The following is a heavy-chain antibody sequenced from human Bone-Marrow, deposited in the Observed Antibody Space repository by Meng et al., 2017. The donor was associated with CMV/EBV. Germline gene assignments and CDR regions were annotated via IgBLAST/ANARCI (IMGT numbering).Heavy chain of an antibody. Sequence: GGSLRLSCAASGFTFSSYSMNWVRQAPGKGLEWVSSISGSSSYIYYADSVKGRFTISRDNAKNSLYLQMNSLRAEDSAVYYCARDGARYDFWSGYYLFDYWGQGTLVTSPQ. CDR3: ARDGARYDFWSGYYLFDY. V-gene: IGHV3-21*01. CDR1: GFTFSSYS. J-gene: IGHJ4*02. CDR2: ISGSSSYI. D-gene: IGHD3-3*01.